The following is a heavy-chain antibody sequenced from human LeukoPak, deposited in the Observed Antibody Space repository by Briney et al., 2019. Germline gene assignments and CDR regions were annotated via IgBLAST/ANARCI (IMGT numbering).Heavy chain of an antibody. CDR1: GFIFSSYD. Sequence: PGRSLRLSCAASGFIFSSYDMHWVRQAPGKGLEWVALIWYDGSNKNYADSVKGRFTISRDNSKNTLFLQMNSLRAEDTAVYYCAREASDAFDIWGQGTMVTVSS. J-gene: IGHJ3*02. CDR3: AREASDAFDI. CDR2: IWYDGSNK. V-gene: IGHV3-33*01.